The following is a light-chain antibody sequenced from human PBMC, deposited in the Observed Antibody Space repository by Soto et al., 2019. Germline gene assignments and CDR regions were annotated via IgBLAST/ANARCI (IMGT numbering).Light chain of an antibody. CDR2: DVN. V-gene: IGLV2-11*01. J-gene: IGLJ1*01. Sequence: QSVLTQPRSVSGSPGQSVTIPCTGTSSDIGGYNYVSWYQQHPGKAPKVLIYDVNQRPSGVPDRFSGSKSGNTASLTISGLQPEDGADYYCYSYAGDVTFVFGRGTKVTVL. CDR1: SSDIGGYNY. CDR3: YSYAGDVTFV.